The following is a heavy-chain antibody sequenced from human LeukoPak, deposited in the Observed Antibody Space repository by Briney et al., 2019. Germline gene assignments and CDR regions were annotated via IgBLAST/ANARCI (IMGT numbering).Heavy chain of an antibody. CDR1: GGSFSGYY. V-gene: IGHV4-59*01. Sequence: SETLSLTCAVYGGSFSGYYWSWIRQPPGKGLEWIGYIYYSGSTNYNPSLKSRVTISVDTSKNQFSLKLSSVTAADTAVYYCARADFWSGQAHFDYWGQGTLVTVSS. J-gene: IGHJ4*02. D-gene: IGHD3-3*01. CDR2: IYYSGST. CDR3: ARADFWSGQAHFDY.